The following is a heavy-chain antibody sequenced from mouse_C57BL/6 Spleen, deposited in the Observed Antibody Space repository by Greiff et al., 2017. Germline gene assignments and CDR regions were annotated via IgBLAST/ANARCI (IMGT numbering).Heavy chain of an antibody. Sequence: QVQLKASGPGLVAPSQSLSITCTVSGFSLTSYGVSWVRKPPGKGLEGLGVICGDGSTNYHSALISILSISKDNSKSQVFLKLNSLQTDDTATYYCAKRGSNWDWFAYWGQGTLVTVSA. CDR3: AKRGSNWDWFAY. CDR2: ICGDGST. D-gene: IGHD4-1*01. V-gene: IGHV2-3*01. J-gene: IGHJ3*01. CDR1: GFSLTSYG.